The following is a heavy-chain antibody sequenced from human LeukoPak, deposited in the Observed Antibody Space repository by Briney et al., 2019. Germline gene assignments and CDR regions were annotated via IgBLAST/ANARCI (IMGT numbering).Heavy chain of an antibody. Sequence: ASVKVSCKASGYTFTGYYMHWVRQAPGQGLEWMGWINPNSGGTNYAQKFQGRVTMTRDTSISTAYMELSRLRSDDTAVYYCARDHHYYGPLLHGGYYYGMDVWGQGTTVTVSS. CDR1: GYTFTGYY. CDR3: ARDHHYYGPLLHGGYYYGMDV. J-gene: IGHJ6*02. V-gene: IGHV1-2*02. CDR2: INPNSGGT. D-gene: IGHD3-10*01.